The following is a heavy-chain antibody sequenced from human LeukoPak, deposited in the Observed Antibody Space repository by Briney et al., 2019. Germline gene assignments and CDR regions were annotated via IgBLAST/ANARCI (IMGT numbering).Heavy chain of an antibody. CDR1: GFTFSRYR. CDR2: ISSSSSMI. CDR3: ARRSAAKDAFDI. J-gene: IGHJ3*02. V-gene: IGHV3-48*01. D-gene: IGHD6-25*01. Sequence: GGSLRLSCAASGFTFSRYRMNWVRQAPGKGLEWVSYISSSSSMIYNADSVKGRFTISRDNAKNTLYLQMNSLRAEDTAVYYCARRSAAKDAFDIWGQGTMVTVSS.